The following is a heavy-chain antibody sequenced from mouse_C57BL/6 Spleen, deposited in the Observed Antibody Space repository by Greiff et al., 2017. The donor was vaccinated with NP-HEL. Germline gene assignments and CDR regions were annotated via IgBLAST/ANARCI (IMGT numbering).Heavy chain of an antibody. CDR1: GFNIKDYY. D-gene: IGHD1-1*01. V-gene: IGHV14-1*01. J-gene: IGHJ2*01. CDR2: IDPEDGDT. CDR3: TTGTVVASYYFDD. Sequence: EVQLQQSGAELVRPGASVKLSCTASGFNIKDYYMHWVKQRPEQGLEWIGRIDPEDGDTEYAPKFQGKATMTADTSSNTAYLQLSSLTSEDTAVYYCTTGTVVASYYFDDWGQGTTLTVSS.